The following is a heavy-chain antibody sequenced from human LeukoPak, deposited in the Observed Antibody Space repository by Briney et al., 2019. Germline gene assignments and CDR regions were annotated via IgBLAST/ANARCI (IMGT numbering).Heavy chain of an antibody. V-gene: IGHV1-8*01. CDR1: GYTFTRYD. CDR3: ARITPEESGSINFDY. J-gene: IGHJ4*02. Sequence: ASVTVSCTASGYTFTRYDINWVRQATGQGLEWMRWMNPNSGNTGYTQKFQGRVTMTRNTSISTAYMELSSLRSEDTAVYYCARITPEESGSINFDYWGQGTLVTVSS. D-gene: IGHD1-14*01. CDR2: MNPNSGNT.